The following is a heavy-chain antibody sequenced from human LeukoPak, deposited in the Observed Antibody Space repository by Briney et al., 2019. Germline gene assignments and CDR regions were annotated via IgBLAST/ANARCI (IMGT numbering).Heavy chain of an antibody. CDR1: GYTFTSYA. CDR2: INAGNGNT. J-gene: IGHJ6*03. CDR3: ARERPGTWAYVDV. V-gene: IGHV1-3*01. D-gene: IGHD1/OR15-1a*01. Sequence: ASVKVSCKASGYTFTSYAMHWVRQAPGQRLEWMGWINAGNGNTKYSQKFQGRVTITTDESTSTAYMELSSLGSEDTAVYYCARERPGTWAYVDVWGKGTTVTVSS.